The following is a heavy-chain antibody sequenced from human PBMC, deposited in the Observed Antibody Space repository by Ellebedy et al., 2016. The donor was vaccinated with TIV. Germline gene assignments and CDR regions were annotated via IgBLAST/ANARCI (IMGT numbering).Heavy chain of an antibody. V-gene: IGHV1-46*02. CDR3: VRANDQDFEP. J-gene: IGHJ4*02. Sequence: AASVKVSCKASADTIDTHYLHWVRQAPGQGLERMGIIDPSGDNANYTQKFQGRVTMTRDTSTSTVYMELSSLRSDDTALYYCVRANDQDFEPWGQGTLVTVSS. D-gene: IGHD1-1*01. CDR1: ADTIDTHY. CDR2: IDPSGDNA.